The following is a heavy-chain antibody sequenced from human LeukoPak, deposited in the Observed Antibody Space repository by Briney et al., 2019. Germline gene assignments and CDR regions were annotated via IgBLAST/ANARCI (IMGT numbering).Heavy chain of an antibody. CDR3: ARFLTAGCRSTDWFDP. CDR1: GGSISSGVYY. Sequence: SETLSLTCTVSGGSISSGVYYWSWIRQHPGKGLEWIGYIYYSGSTYYNPSLKSRVTISVDTSKNQFSLKLSSVTAADTAVYYCARFLTAGCRSTDWFDPWGQGTLVTVSS. D-gene: IGHD1-26*01. J-gene: IGHJ5*02. V-gene: IGHV4-31*03. CDR2: IYYSGST.